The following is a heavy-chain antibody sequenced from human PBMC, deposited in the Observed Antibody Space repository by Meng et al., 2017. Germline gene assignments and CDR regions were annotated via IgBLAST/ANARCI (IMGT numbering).Heavy chain of an antibody. CDR1: GGSFSGYY. J-gene: IGHJ4*02. D-gene: IGHD5-18*01. CDR2: INHSGST. Sequence: QVQLKQWGAGLLKPSGTLSLTCAVYGGSFSGYYWSWIRQPPGKGLEWIGEINHSGSTNYNPSLKSRVTISVDTSKNQFSLKLSSVTAADTAVYYCARGGGYSYGFGSIDYWGQGTLVTVSS. CDR3: ARGGGYSYGFGSIDY. V-gene: IGHV4-34*01.